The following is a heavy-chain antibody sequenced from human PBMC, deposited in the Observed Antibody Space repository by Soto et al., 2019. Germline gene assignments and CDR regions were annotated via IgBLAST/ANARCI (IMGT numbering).Heavy chain of an antibody. V-gene: IGHV3-64*01. J-gene: IGHJ4*02. CDR2: ISSNGSST. D-gene: IGHD5-12*01. CDR1: GFTFSSYA. Sequence: EVQLVESGGGLVQPGGSLRLSCAASGFTFSSYAMHWVRQAPGKGLEYVSVISSNGSSTYYANSVKGRFTISRDNSKNTLYLQMGSLRAEDMAVYYCARGGRGYEFDYWGQGTLVTVSS. CDR3: ARGGRGYEFDY.